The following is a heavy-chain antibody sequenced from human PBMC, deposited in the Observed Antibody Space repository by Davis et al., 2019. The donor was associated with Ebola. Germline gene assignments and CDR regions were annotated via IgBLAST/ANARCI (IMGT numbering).Heavy chain of an antibody. CDR2: ISYDGSNK. V-gene: IGHV3-30*18. Sequence: PGGSLRLSCAASGFTFSSYGMHWVRQAPGKGLEWVAVISYDGSNKYYADSVKGRFTISRDNSKNTLYLQMNSLRAEDTAVYYCAKDPSVLWYYDSSGYGPSTFDIWGQGTMVTVSS. CDR1: GFTFSSYG. CDR3: AKDPSVLWYYDSSGYGPSTFDI. J-gene: IGHJ3*02. D-gene: IGHD3-22*01.